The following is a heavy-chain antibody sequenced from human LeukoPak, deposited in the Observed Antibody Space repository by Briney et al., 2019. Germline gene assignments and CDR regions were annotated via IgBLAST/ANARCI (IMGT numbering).Heavy chain of an antibody. CDR3: ARATYDSSAADAFDI. Sequence: GGSLRLSCAASGFTFRDYFMSWIRQAPGKGLEWVAYTNTAGNTIYYADSMKGRFTISRDNAKNSLYLQMNTLRAEDTAVYYCARATYDSSAADAFDIWGQGT. J-gene: IGHJ3*02. CDR1: GFTFRDYF. CDR2: TNTAGNTI. V-gene: IGHV3-11*01. D-gene: IGHD3-22*01.